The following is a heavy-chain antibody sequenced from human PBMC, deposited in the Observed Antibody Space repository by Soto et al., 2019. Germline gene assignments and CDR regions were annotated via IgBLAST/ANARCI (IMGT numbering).Heavy chain of an antibody. J-gene: IGHJ4*02. CDR2: ISGSGGST. V-gene: IGHV3-23*01. CDR3: WNAGPAAWFPFDY. D-gene: IGHD2-2*01. CDR1: GFTFSSYA. Sequence: LRLSCAASGFTFSSYAMSWVRQAPGKGLEWVSAISGSGGSTYYADSVKGRFTISRDNSKNTLYLQMNSLRAEDTAVYYCWNAGPAAWFPFDYWGQGTLVTVSS.